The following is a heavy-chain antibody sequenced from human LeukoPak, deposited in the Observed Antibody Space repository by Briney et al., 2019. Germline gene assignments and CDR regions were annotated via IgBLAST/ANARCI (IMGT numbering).Heavy chain of an antibody. J-gene: IGHJ6*02. CDR2: ISSSSSYI. Sequence: PGGSLRLSCAASGFTFSSYSMNWVRQAPGKGLEWVSSISSSSSYIYYADSVKGRFTIPRDNAKNSLYLQMNSLRAEDTAVYYCAREDIVVVPAAPESSYYGMDVWGQGTTVTVSS. CDR3: AREDIVVVPAAPESSYYGMDV. V-gene: IGHV3-21*01. D-gene: IGHD2-2*01. CDR1: GFTFSSYS.